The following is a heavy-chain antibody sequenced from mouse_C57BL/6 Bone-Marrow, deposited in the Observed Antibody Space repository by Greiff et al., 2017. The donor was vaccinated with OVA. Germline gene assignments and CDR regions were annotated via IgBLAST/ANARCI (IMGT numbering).Heavy chain of an antibody. CDR3: ASAYYSNWAWFAY. D-gene: IGHD2-5*01. CDR2: IWSGGST. V-gene: IGHV2-2*01. CDR1: GFSLTSYG. Sequence: QVQLKESGPGLVQPSQSLSITCTVSGFSLTSYGVHWVRQSPGKGLEWLGVIWSGGSTDYNAAFISRLSISKDNSKSQVFFKMNSLQADDTAIYYCASAYYSNWAWFAYWGQGTLVTVSA. J-gene: IGHJ3*01.